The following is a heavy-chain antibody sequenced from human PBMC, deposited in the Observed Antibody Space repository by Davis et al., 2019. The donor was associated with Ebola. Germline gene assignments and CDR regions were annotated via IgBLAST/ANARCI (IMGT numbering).Heavy chain of an antibody. CDR2: ISGSGGTT. D-gene: IGHD3-3*01. J-gene: IGHJ6*04. Sequence: GSLRLSCADSVITFSSYAMTWVRQAPGKGLEWVSAISGSGGTTYYAGSVKGRFTVSRDNSKKTMYLQMNSLRAEDTAVYYCARSGLSFGVVKYHYGMDVWGKGTTVTVSS. CDR3: ARSGLSFGVVKYHYGMDV. CDR1: VITFSSYA. V-gene: IGHV3-23*01.